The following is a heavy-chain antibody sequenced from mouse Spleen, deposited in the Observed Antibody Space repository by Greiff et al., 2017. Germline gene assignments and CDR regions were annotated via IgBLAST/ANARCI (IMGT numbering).Heavy chain of an antibody. V-gene: IGHV5-9-3*01. D-gene: IGHD2-3*01. Sequence: EVQRVESGGGLVKPGGSLKLSCAVSGFTFSSYGMSWGRQTPAKRLVWVATNRGGGGYTYYPDSVKGRFTISRYTAKNTLYLQIGSLGSEDTAMYYCARRGGYYTGLAYWGQGTLVTVSA. CDR1: GFTFSSYG. CDR3: ARRGGYYTGLAY. CDR2: NRGGGGYT. J-gene: IGHJ3*01.